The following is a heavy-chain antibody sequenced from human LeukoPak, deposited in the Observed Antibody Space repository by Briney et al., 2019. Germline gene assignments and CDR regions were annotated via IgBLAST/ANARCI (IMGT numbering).Heavy chain of an antibody. J-gene: IGHJ6*02. CDR2: ISSSGGST. V-gene: IGHV3-23*01. CDR3: AKIKEQRLVRPHYYYGMDV. D-gene: IGHD6-19*01. Sequence: GGSLRLSCAASGFTLSSYAMSWVRQAPGKGLEWVSAISSSGGSTYFADSVKGRFTISRDNSKNTLYLQMNSLRAEDTAVYYCAKIKEQRLVRPHYYYGMDVWGQGTTVTVSS. CDR1: GFTLSSYA.